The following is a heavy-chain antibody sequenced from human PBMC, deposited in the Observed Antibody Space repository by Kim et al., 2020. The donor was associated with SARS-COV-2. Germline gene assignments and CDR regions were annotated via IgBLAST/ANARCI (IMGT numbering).Heavy chain of an antibody. J-gene: IGHJ3*02. V-gene: IGHV3-30*04. CDR1: GLSFSYYA. CDR3: ARDRGTMMYDAFDI. Sequence: GGSLRLSCVASGLSFSYYAMHWVRQAPGKGLEWVAVISYDGSNKYHADSVKGRFTISRDNSKNTLYLQMNSLRAEDTAVYYCARDRGTMMYDAFDIWGQGTMVTVSS. D-gene: IGHD3-22*01. CDR2: ISYDGSNK.